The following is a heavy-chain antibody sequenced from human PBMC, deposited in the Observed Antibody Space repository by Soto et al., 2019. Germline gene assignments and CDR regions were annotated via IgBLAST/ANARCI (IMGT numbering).Heavy chain of an antibody. V-gene: IGHV3-30-3*01. J-gene: IGHJ6*02. CDR2: ISYDGSNK. CDR3: ARDIVVVPAAILGSGYYYYYGMDV. CDR1: GFTFSSYA. D-gene: IGHD2-2*01. Sequence: GGSLRLSCAASGFTFSSYAMHWVRQAPGKGLEWVAVISYDGSNKYYADSVKGRFTISRDNSKNTLYLQMNSLRAEDTAVYYCARDIVVVPAAILGSGYYYYYGMDVWGQGTTVTVSS.